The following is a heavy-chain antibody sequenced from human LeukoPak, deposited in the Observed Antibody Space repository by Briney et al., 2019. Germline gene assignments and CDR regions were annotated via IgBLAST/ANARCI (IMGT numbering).Heavy chain of an antibody. CDR3: ARELSTGWGGMDV. CDR1: GFTSDNYG. Sequence: ASVKVSCKASGFTSDNYGICWVRQAPGQGLEWMGWLDIYSGNTNYAQNFQGRVTMTPDTSTSTAYMELRSLRFDDTAVYYCARELSTGWGGMDVWGQGTTVTVSS. D-gene: IGHD2-8*02. CDR2: LDIYSGNT. V-gene: IGHV1-18*01. J-gene: IGHJ6*02.